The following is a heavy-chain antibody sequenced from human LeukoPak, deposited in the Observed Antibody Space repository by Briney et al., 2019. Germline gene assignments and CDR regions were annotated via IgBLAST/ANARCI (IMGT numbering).Heavy chain of an antibody. J-gene: IGHJ4*02. V-gene: IGHV1-58*02. D-gene: IGHD3-22*01. Sequence: SVKVSCKASGFTFTSSAMQWVRQARGQRLEWIGWIVVGSGNTNYAQKFQERVTITRDMSTSTAYMELSSLRSADTAVYYCARVFRVVTGRSFLVVVVPPYYYFDYWGQGTLVTVSS. CDR2: IVVGSGNT. CDR3: ARVFRVVTGRSFLVVVVPPYYYFDY. CDR1: GFTFTSSA.